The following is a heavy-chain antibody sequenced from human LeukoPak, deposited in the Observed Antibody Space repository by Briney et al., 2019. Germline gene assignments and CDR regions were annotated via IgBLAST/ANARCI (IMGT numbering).Heavy chain of an antibody. J-gene: IGHJ4*02. Sequence: SETLSLTCTVSGGSISSYYWGWIRQPPGKGLEWIGSIYYSGSTYYNPSLKSRVTISVDTSKNQFSLKLSSVTAADTAVYYCARSRSTTVVTHWGRGTLVTVSS. D-gene: IGHD4-23*01. V-gene: IGHV4-39*07. CDR2: IYYSGST. CDR1: GGSISSYY. CDR3: ARSRSTTVVTH.